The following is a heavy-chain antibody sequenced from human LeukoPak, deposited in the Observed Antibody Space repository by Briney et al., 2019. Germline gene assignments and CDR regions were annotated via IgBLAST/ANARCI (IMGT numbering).Heavy chain of an antibody. Sequence: ASVKVSCKASGYTFTSYGISWVRQAPGQGLEWMGWISAYNGNTNYAQKLQGRVTMTTDTSTSTAYMELGSLRSDDTAVYRCARAYGSGSNRNYFDYWGQGTLVTVSS. CDR2: ISAYNGNT. CDR1: GYTFTSYG. CDR3: ARAYGSGSNRNYFDY. V-gene: IGHV1-18*01. D-gene: IGHD3-10*01. J-gene: IGHJ4*02.